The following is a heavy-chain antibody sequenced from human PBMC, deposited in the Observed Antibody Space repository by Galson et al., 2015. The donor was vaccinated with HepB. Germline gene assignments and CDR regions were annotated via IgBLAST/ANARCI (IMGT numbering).Heavy chain of an antibody. CDR3: ARGLRFLEWFLGGMDV. D-gene: IGHD3-3*01. CDR1: GFTVSSNY. J-gene: IGHJ6*02. CDR2: IYSGGST. V-gene: IGHV3-53*01. Sequence: SLRLSCAASGFTVSSNYMSWARQAPGKGLEWVSVIYSGGSTYYADSVKGRFTISRDNSKNTLYLQMNSLRAEDTAVYYCARGLRFLEWFLGGMDVWGQGTTVTVSS.